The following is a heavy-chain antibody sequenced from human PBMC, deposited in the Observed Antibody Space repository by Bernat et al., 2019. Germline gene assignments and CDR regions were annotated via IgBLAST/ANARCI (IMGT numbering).Heavy chain of an antibody. V-gene: IGHV3-23*01. D-gene: IGHD2-2*02. Sequence: EVQLSESGGGLVQPGGSLRLSCAASGFTFSSYDMNWVRQAPGKGLEWVSGISGSGGSTNYADSVKGRFTISRDNSKNTVYLQMNNLRGEDTAVYYCAKDPQIYLGYWFDPWGQGTLVTVSS. CDR2: ISGSGGST. CDR1: GFTFSSYD. CDR3: AKDPQIYLGYWFDP. J-gene: IGHJ5*02.